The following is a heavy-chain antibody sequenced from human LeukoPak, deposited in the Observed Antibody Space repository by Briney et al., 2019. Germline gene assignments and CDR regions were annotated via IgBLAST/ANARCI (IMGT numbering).Heavy chain of an antibody. Sequence: ASVKVSCKASGYTFTAYYMHWVRQAPGQGLEWMGWMHPNSGDTNYAQKFQGRVTMTRDTSITTAYMELSSLTSDDTAMYYCASVTYTSYDNFAYWGQGTLVTVSS. J-gene: IGHJ4*02. V-gene: IGHV1-2*02. CDR3: ASVTYTSYDNFAY. CDR2: MHPNSGDT. D-gene: IGHD3-9*01. CDR1: GYTFTAYY.